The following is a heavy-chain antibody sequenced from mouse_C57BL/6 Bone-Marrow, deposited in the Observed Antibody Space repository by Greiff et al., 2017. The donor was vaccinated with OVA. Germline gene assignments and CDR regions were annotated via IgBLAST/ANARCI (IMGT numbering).Heavy chain of an antibody. CDR2: INPSTGGT. J-gene: IGHJ3*01. D-gene: IGHD1-1*01. Sequence: VQLQQSGPELVKPGASVKISCKASGYTFTDYYMNWVKQSPEKSLEWIGEINPSTGGTTYNQKFKAKATLTVDKSSSTAYMQLKSLTSEDSAVYYCASALYYGKGFAYWGQGTLVTVSA. CDR1: GYTFTDYY. CDR3: ASALYYGKGFAY. V-gene: IGHV1-42*01.